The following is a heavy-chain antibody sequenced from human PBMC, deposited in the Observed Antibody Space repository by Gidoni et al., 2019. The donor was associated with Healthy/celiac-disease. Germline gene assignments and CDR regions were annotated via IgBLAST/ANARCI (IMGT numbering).Heavy chain of an antibody. CDR1: GFTFSRYA. J-gene: IGHJ4*02. CDR3: AKGAPLGWELFGYFDY. D-gene: IGHD1-26*01. Sequence: EVQLLESGGGLVQPGGSLRLSCAASGFTFSRYAMSWVRQAPGKGLEWVSAIRGSGGSTYYADSVKGRFTISRDNSKNTLYLQMNSLRAEDTAVYYCAKGAPLGWELFGYFDYWGQGTLVTVSS. V-gene: IGHV3-23*01. CDR2: IRGSGGST.